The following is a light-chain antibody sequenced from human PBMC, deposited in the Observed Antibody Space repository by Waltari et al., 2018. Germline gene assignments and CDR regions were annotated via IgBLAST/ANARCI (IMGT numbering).Light chain of an antibody. CDR2: ETN. V-gene: IGLV1-51*02. CDR3: GTWDSSMAVWL. J-gene: IGLJ3*02. CDR1: PSTIVNNG. Sequence: QSVLTQPPSVSAFPGHKFPISCSGGPSTIVNNGVYWYRQPPGSVPELLIYETNGRPTGTPDRFSASKSGTSATLDITGLQPGDEADYYCGTWDSSMAVWLFGGGTKLIV.